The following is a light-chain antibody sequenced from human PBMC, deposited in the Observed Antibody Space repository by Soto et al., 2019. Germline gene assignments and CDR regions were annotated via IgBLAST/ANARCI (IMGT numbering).Light chain of an antibody. V-gene: IGLV1-40*01. CDR1: SSNIGAGYD. Sequence: QSVLTQAPSVSGAPGQRVTISCTGSSSNIGAGYDVQWYQHLPGTAPKLLIHGNTNRPSGVPDRFSGSKSGTSASLAITALQAEDEGDYYCQSYETTLSSWVFGGGTKVTVL. CDR2: GNT. CDR3: QSYETTLSSWV. J-gene: IGLJ3*02.